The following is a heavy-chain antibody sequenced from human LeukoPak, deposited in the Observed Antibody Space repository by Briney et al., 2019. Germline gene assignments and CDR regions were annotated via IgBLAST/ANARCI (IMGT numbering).Heavy chain of an antibody. V-gene: IGHV1-69*13. D-gene: IGHD3-10*01. CDR1: GGTFSSYA. J-gene: IGHJ5*02. CDR2: IIPIFGTA. CDR3: ASRYYGSGSYFLGNWFDP. Sequence: ASVKVSCKASGGTFSSYAISWVRQAPGQGLEWMGGIIPIFGTANYAQKFQGRVTITADESTSTAYMELSSLRSEDMAVYYCASRYYGSGSYFLGNWFDPWGQGTLVTVSS.